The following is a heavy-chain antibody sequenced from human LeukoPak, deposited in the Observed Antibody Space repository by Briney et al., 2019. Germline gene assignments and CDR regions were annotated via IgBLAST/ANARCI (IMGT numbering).Heavy chain of an antibody. J-gene: IGHJ6*02. D-gene: IGHD3-22*01. CDR3: AREGYYDSSGYSYYYGMDV. CDR2: IYYSGST. V-gene: IGHV4-39*07. Sequence: PSETLSLTCTVSGGSISSSSYYWGWIRQPPGKGLEWIGSIYYSGSTYYNPSLKSRVTISVDTSKNQFSLKLSSVTAADTAVYYCAREGYYDSSGYSYYYGMDVWGQGTTVTVSS. CDR1: GGSISSSSYY.